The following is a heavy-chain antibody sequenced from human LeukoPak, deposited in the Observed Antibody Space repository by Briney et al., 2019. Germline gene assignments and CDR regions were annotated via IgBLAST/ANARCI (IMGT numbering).Heavy chain of an antibody. D-gene: IGHD5-18*01. V-gene: IGHV3-48*01. CDR2: ISGSASTI. J-gene: IGHJ4*02. CDR3: AREEVYSYGFDY. CDR1: GFTFSSYS. Sequence: PGGSLRLSCAASGFTFSSYSMNWVRQAPGEGLEWVSYISGSASTIYYADSVEGRFTISRDNAKNSLYLQMNSLRAEDTAVYYCAREEVYSYGFDYWGQGTLVTVSS.